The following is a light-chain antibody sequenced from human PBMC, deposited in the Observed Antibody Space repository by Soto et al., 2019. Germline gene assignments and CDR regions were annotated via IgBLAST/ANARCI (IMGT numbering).Light chain of an antibody. CDR2: KAS. J-gene: IGKJ1*01. Sequence: DIQMTQSPSTLSASVGDRVTITCRASQSLSSWLAWYQQKPGKAPKLLIYKASTLESGVPSRFSGSGSGTEFTLTISSLQPDDFATYYCQQYNSSSPETFGQGTKVKIK. CDR1: QSLSSW. CDR3: QQYNSSSPET. V-gene: IGKV1-5*03.